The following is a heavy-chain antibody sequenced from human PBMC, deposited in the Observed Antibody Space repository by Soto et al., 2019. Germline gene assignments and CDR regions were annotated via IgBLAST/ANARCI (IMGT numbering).Heavy chain of an antibody. Sequence: QVQLVESGGGVVQPGRSLRLSCAASGFTFSRYGMHWVRQAPGKGLEWVAVIWYDGSNKYYADSVKGRFTISRDNSKNTLYLQMNSLRAEDTAVYYCARDLVSSSWYYFDYWGQGTLVTVSS. D-gene: IGHD6-13*01. J-gene: IGHJ4*02. V-gene: IGHV3-33*01. CDR3: ARDLVSSSWYYFDY. CDR2: IWYDGSNK. CDR1: GFTFSRYG.